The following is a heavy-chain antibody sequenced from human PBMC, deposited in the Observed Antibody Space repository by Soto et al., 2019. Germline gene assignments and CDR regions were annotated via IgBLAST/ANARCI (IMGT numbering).Heavy chain of an antibody. CDR3: ARQWYDFWSGRRYYYYYGMDV. J-gene: IGHJ6*02. CDR2: IYYSGST. Sequence: SETLSLTCTVSGGSISSSSYYWGWIRQPPGKGLEWIGSIYYSGSTYYNPSLKSRVTISVDTSKNQFSLKLSSVTAADTAVYYCARQWYDFWSGRRYYYYYGMDVWGQGTTVTVSS. D-gene: IGHD3-3*01. V-gene: IGHV4-39*01. CDR1: GGSISSSSYY.